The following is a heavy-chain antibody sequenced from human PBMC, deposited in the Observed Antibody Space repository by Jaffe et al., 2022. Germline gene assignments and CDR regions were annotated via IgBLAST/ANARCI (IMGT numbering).Heavy chain of an antibody. CDR2: IRYDGSNK. J-gene: IGHJ6*03. V-gene: IGHV3-30*02. CDR1: GFTFSSYG. CDR3: AKARRETSGWYPRTQRYYYYYMDV. D-gene: IGHD6-19*01. Sequence: QVQLVESGGGVVQPGGSLRLSCAASGFTFSSYGMHWVRQAPGKGLEWVAFIRYDGSNKYYADSVKGRFTISRDNSKNTLYLQMNSLRAEDTAVYYCAKARRETSGWYPRTQRYYYYYMDVWGKGTTVTVSS.